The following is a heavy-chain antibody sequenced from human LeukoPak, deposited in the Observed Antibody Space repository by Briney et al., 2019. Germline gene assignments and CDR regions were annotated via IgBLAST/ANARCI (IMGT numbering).Heavy chain of an antibody. D-gene: IGHD5-18*01. Sequence: GGSLRLSCAASGFSFSDYYMSWIRQAPGKGLEWISYISRSGSVIYDADSVKGRFTISRDNAKNSLYLQMNSLRVEDTAIYYCVRDGGTRLKYSYGYGDYWGQGTLVTVSS. CDR1: GFSFSDYY. V-gene: IGHV3-11*04. CDR3: VRDGGTRLKYSYGYGDY. CDR2: ISRSGSVI. J-gene: IGHJ4*02.